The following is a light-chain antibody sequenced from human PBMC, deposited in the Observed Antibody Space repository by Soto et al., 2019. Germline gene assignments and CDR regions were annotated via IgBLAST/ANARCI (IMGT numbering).Light chain of an antibody. Sequence: EVVLTQSPGTLSLSPGERATLSWRASQSVSNNYFAWYQQKPGQAPRLLIFGSSDRATGTPDRFSGSGSGTDFTLTISRLEPEDFALYYCQQYGSSPPYTFGQGTKLEIK. CDR2: GSS. CDR3: QQYGSSPPYT. CDR1: QSVSNNY. J-gene: IGKJ2*01. V-gene: IGKV3-20*01.